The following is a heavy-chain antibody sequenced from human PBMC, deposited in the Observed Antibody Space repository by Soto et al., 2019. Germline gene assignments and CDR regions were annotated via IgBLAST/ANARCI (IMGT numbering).Heavy chain of an antibody. CDR3: AKDRVSGDYGYWYFDL. CDR2: IGGSGGST. Sequence: PGGSLRLSCAGSGFTFSNYAMSWVRQAPGKGLEWVSGIGGSGGSTYNADSVKGRFTISRDNSKNTLYLQMNSLRAEDTAVYYCAKDRVSGDYGYWYFDLWGRGTLVTVSS. J-gene: IGHJ2*01. D-gene: IGHD4-17*01. CDR1: GFTFSNYA. V-gene: IGHV3-23*01.